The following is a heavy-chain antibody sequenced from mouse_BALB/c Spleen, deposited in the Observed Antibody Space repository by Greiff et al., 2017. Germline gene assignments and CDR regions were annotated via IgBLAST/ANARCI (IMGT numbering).Heavy chain of an antibody. CDR3: ASPYDYDGGFAY. Sequence: VQLVESGPGLVAPSQSLSITCTVSGFSLSRYSVHWVRQPPGKGLEWLGMIWGGGSTDYNSALKSRLSISKDNSKSQVFLKMNSLQTDDTAMYYCASPYDYDGGFAYWGQGTLVTVSA. V-gene: IGHV2-6-4*01. CDR1: GFSLSRYS. J-gene: IGHJ3*01. CDR2: IWGGGST. D-gene: IGHD2-4*01.